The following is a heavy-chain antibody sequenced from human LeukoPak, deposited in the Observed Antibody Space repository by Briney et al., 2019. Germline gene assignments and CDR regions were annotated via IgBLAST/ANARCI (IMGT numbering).Heavy chain of an antibody. CDR1: GGSISSYY. J-gene: IGHJ6*03. Sequence: SETLSLTCTVSGGSISSYYWSWIRQPPGKGLEWIGYIYYSGSTNYNPSLKSRVTISVDTSKNQFSLKLSSVTAADTAVYYCARGLPGGTLEWLLSVPYYYYYYMDVWGKGTTVTISS. V-gene: IGHV4-59*01. CDR3: ARGLPGGTLEWLLSVPYYYYYYMDV. D-gene: IGHD3-3*01. CDR2: IYYSGST.